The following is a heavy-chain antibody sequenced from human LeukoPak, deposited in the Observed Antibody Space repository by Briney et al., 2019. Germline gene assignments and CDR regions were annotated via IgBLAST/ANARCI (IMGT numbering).Heavy chain of an antibody. Sequence: PGGSLRLSCAASGFTFSSYAMSWVRQAPGKGLEWVSSISSSGSYIYYADSVKGRFTISRDNAKNSLYLQMNSLRAEDTAVYYCARDPYSGSYGNYYYYFMDVWGKGTTVTISS. CDR1: GFTFSSYA. CDR2: ISSSGSYI. V-gene: IGHV3-21*01. D-gene: IGHD1-26*01. J-gene: IGHJ6*03. CDR3: ARDPYSGSYGNYYYYFMDV.